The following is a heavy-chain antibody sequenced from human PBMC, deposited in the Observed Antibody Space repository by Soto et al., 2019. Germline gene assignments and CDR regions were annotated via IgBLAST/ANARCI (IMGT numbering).Heavy chain of an antibody. D-gene: IGHD1-1*01. CDR2: IYYSGST. J-gene: IGHJ4*02. V-gene: IGHV4-59*01. Sequence: ASQTLSLRSTVSGGYISSYCWSWIRQPPGKGLGWIGYIYYSGSTNYNPSLKSRVTISVDTSKNQFSLKLSSVTAADTAVYYCARDLDPQGFDYWGQGTLVTVSS. CDR1: GGYISSYC. CDR3: ARDLDPQGFDY.